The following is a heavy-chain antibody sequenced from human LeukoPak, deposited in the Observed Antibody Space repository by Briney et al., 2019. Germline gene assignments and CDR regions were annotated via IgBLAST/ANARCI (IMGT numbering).Heavy chain of an antibody. V-gene: IGHV1-2*06. Sequence: GASVNVSCKTSGYTFVEYDIHWVRQAPGHGLEWIGRINCNSGATDYAQRFPGRVTVPSDTSISTAYMELSRLTSDDTAVFYCARALGSQRDSWGQGTLVTVSS. CDR2: INCNSGAT. D-gene: IGHD7-27*01. CDR3: ARALGSQRDS. J-gene: IGHJ4*02. CDR1: GYTFVEYD.